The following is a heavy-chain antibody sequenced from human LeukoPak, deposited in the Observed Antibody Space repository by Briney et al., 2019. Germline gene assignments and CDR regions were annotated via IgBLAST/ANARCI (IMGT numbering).Heavy chain of an antibody. CDR2: INPNSGGT. V-gene: IGHV1-2*02. J-gene: IGHJ4*02. CDR3: ARSFVGATRGFDY. CDR1: GGTFSSYA. D-gene: IGHD1-26*01. Sequence: ASVKVSCKASGGTFSSYAISWVRQAPGQGLEWMGWINPNSGGTNYAQKFQGRVTMTRDTSISTAYMELSRLRSDDTAVYYCARSFVGATRGFDYWGQGTLVTVSS.